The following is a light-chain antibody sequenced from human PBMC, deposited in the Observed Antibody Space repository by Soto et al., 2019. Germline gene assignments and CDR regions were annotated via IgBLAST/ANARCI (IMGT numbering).Light chain of an antibody. CDR3: QQYNNWPPYT. Sequence: DIVMTQSPATLSVSPGDRATLPCTASQSINSDLAWYQQKPGQSPRLLIYGASTRATGIPARFSGSGSGTEFTLTISSLQSEDFAIYYCQQYNNWPPYTFGQGTKVEIX. CDR2: GAS. J-gene: IGKJ2*01. CDR1: QSINSD. V-gene: IGKV3-15*01.